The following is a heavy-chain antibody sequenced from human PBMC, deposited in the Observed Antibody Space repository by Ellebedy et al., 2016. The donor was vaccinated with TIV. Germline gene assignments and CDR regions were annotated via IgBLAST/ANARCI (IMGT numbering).Heavy chain of an antibody. Sequence: GESLKISXAASGFTLSSYNMHWVRQAPGKGLEWVAVIWYDGSNKYYTDSVKGRFTISRDNSKNTLYLQMISLRGEDTAVYYCARTTSSNWFLGAFDVWGQGTMVTVSS. CDR1: GFTLSSYN. CDR3: ARTTSSNWFLGAFDV. V-gene: IGHV3-33*01. CDR2: IWYDGSNK. J-gene: IGHJ3*01. D-gene: IGHD6-13*01.